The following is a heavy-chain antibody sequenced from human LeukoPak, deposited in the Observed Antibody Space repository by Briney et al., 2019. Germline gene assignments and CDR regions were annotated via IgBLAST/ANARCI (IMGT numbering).Heavy chain of an antibody. J-gene: IGHJ4*02. CDR1: GFTFSSYG. CDR3: AKDPRGSITMVRGVSFDY. D-gene: IGHD3-10*01. Sequence: GGSLRLSCAASGFTFSSYGMHWVRQAPGKGLEWVAVISYDGSNKYYADSVKGRFTISRDNSKNTLYPQMNSLRAEDTAVYYCAKDPRGSITMVRGVSFDYWGQGTLVTVSS. V-gene: IGHV3-30*18. CDR2: ISYDGSNK.